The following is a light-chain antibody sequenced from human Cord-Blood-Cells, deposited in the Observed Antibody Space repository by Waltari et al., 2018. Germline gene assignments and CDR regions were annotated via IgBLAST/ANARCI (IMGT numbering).Light chain of an antibody. V-gene: IGLV2-14*01. CDR3: SSYTSSSRV. CDR2: DVS. CDR1: SSDVGGYNY. J-gene: IGLJ2*01. Sequence: QSALTQPASVSGSPGQSITISCTGTSSDVGGYNYVSWYQQHPGKAPKLMISDVSNRPSGVSNRFSGSKSGNTASLTISGLQAEDEADYYCSSYTSSSRVFGGGTKLTVL.